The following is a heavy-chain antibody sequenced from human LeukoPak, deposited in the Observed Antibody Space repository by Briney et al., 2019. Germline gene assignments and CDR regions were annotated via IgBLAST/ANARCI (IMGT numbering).Heavy chain of an antibody. V-gene: IGHV3-74*01. D-gene: IGHD6-13*01. CDR2: INTDGSST. J-gene: IGHJ4*02. CDR1: GFTFSNYW. Sequence: GGSLRLSCAASGFTFSNYWMHWVRQAPGKGLVWVSRINTDGSSTSYADSVKGRFTISRDNAKNTLYLQMNSLRAEDTAVYYCAREGIAAAGDYWGQGTLVTVSS. CDR3: AREGIAAAGDY.